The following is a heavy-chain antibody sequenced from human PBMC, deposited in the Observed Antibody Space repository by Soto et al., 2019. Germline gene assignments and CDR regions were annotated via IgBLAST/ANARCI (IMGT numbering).Heavy chain of an antibody. D-gene: IGHD1-26*01. J-gene: IGHJ6*02. CDR2: IIPILDIA. CDR3: AKVGGDADDPYYHAMDV. CDR1: GGTFSTDT. V-gene: IGHV1-69*02. Sequence: QVQLVQSGAEVKKPGSSVNVSCKASGGTFSTDTISWVRQAPGQGLEWMGRIIPILDIANYAQKFQGRVTFTAGKSTSIAYMERSSLRSEDTAVYYCAKVGGDADDPYYHAMDVWGQGTTVTVSS.